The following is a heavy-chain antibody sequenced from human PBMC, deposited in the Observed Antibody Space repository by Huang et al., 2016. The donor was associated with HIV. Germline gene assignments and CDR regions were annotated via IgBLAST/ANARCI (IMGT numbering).Heavy chain of an antibody. CDR2: IRYDGNNY. D-gene: IGHD3-3*01. J-gene: IGHJ4*02. CDR1: GFTFGSFG. CDR3: AKDLTYTFGRHFDY. Sequence: GFTFGSFGMHWVRQAPGKGLEWVAFIRYDGNNYYYADSVRGRFTISRDNSKDTLYLQMNRLRPDDPAVYYCAKDLTYTFGRHFDYWGRGTLVTVSS. V-gene: IGHV3-30*02.